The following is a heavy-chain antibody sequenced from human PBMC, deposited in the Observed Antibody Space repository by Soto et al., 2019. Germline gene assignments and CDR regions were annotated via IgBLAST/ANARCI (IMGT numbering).Heavy chain of an antibody. J-gene: IGHJ6*02. CDR2: ISYSGNT. V-gene: IGHV4-39*01. CDR3: ASLTYSSGWYVACYYYYGMDA. D-gene: IGHD6-19*01. CDR1: GGSISSSNYY. Sequence: QLQLQESGPGLVKPSETLSLTCTVSGGSISSSNYYWGWIRQPPGKGLEWIVSISYSGNTYYNSSLKSRVTMSVDKSKKQFSLRLSSVTAADTAVYYCASLTYSSGWYVACYYYYGMDAWGQGIAVTISS.